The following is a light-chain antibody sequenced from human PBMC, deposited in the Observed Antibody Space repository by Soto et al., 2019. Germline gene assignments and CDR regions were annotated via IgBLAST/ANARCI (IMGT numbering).Light chain of an antibody. CDR2: GAS. J-gene: IGKJ3*01. CDR3: QQYNKWPLFT. CDR1: QSVSTN. Sequence: EIVMTQSPATLSVSPGERATLSCRASQSVSTNLAWYQQRPGQAPRLLIYGASARATGIPARFSGSGSGTEFTLNISSLQSEDFAVYYCQQYNKWPLFTFGPGTRV. V-gene: IGKV3-15*01.